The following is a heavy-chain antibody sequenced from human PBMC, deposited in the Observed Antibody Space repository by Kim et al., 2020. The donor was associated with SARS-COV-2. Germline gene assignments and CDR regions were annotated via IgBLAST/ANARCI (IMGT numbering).Heavy chain of an antibody. Sequence: GGSLRLSCAASGFTFSSYGMHWVRQAPGKGLEWVAVISYDGSNKYYADSVKGRFTISRDNSKNTLYLQMNSLRAEDTAVYYCAKDLYVWGSYRQNTENWFDPWGQGTLVTVSS. V-gene: IGHV3-30*18. D-gene: IGHD3-16*02. J-gene: IGHJ5*02. CDR1: GFTFSSYG. CDR3: AKDLYVWGSYRQNTENWFDP. CDR2: ISYDGSNK.